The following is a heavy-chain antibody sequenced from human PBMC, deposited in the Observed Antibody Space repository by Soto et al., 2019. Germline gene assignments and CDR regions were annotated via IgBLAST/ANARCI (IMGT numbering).Heavy chain of an antibody. D-gene: IGHD3-22*01. J-gene: IGHJ4*02. V-gene: IGHV3-7*03. CDR2: IKQDGSER. Sequence: PGVSLRLSCAASGFSLIPYWMSWVRQAPGKGLEWVSNIKQDGSERNYVNSVKGRFTISRDNAKNSVYLEMNSLRAEDTAVYYCVRGGVHYYDNSFDYWGQGTLVTVSS. CDR1: GFSLIPYW. CDR3: VRGGVHYYDNSFDY.